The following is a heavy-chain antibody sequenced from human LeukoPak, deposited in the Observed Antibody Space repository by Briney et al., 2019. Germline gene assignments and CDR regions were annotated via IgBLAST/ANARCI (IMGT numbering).Heavy chain of an antibody. D-gene: IGHD3-10*01. Sequence: ASVKVSCKASGYTFTGYYMHWVRQAPGQGLEWMGIINPSGGSTSYAQKFQSRLTLTRDTSTSTLYMELSSLIPDDTAAYYCARAYGSGLAFDIWGQGTMVTVSS. CDR1: GYTFTGYY. CDR2: INPSGGST. V-gene: IGHV1-46*01. CDR3: ARAYGSGLAFDI. J-gene: IGHJ3*02.